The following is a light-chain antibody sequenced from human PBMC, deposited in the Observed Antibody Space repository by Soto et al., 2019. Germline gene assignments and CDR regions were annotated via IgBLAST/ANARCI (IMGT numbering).Light chain of an antibody. Sequence: DIQMTQSPSSLSASVGDRVTITCRASQSISSFLNWYQQKPGKAPRLLIYAASSLQSGVPSRFSASGSGKDFTLTISSLQPEDFATYYCQQGYSTPETFGQGTKVEIK. CDR3: QQGYSTPET. V-gene: IGKV1-39*01. CDR2: AAS. J-gene: IGKJ1*01. CDR1: QSISSF.